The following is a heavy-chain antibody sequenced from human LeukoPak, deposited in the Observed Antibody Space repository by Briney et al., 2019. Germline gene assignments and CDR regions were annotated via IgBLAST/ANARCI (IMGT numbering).Heavy chain of an antibody. Sequence: ASVKVSCKASGYTFTSYDINWVRQATGQGLEWMGWMNPNSGNTGYAQKFQGRVTMTRNTSISTAYMELSSLRSEDTAVYYCARSTLSAIFGVVIDRRFDYWGRGTLVTVSS. V-gene: IGHV1-8*01. CDR1: GYTFTSYD. J-gene: IGHJ4*02. D-gene: IGHD3-3*01. CDR3: ARSTLSAIFGVVIDRRFDY. CDR2: MNPNSGNT.